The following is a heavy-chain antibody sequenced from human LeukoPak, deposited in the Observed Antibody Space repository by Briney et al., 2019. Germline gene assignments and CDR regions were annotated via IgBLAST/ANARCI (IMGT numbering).Heavy chain of an antibody. Sequence: GGSLRLSCSASGFTFNTYWMSWVRQAPGKGLEWVANIKQDGSEKYYVDSVKGRFSISRDNAKNSLYLQMNSLRAEDTAVYYCARAYCSSTSCNYYFDYWGQGTLVTVSS. CDR2: IKQDGSEK. V-gene: IGHV3-7*01. CDR1: GFTFNTYW. CDR3: ARAYCSSTSCNYYFDY. J-gene: IGHJ4*02. D-gene: IGHD2-2*01.